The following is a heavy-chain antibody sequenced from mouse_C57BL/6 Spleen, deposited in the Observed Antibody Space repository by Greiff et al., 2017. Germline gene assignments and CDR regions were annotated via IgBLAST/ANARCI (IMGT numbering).Heavy chain of an antibody. CDR1: GYTFTSYT. J-gene: IGHJ1*03. CDR2: INPSSGYT. CDR3: ARRDYYGSGTDWYFDV. V-gene: IGHV1-4*01. D-gene: IGHD1-1*01. Sequence: LMESGAELARPGASVKMSCKASGYTFTSYTMHWVNQRPGQGLEWIGYINPSSGYTKYNQKFKDKATLTADKSSSTAYMQLSSLTSADSAVYYCARRDYYGSGTDWYFDVWGTGTTVTVSS.